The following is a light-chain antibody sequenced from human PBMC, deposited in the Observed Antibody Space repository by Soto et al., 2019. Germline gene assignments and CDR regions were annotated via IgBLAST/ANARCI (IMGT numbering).Light chain of an antibody. Sequence: DIQMTQSPSSLSASVGDRVTITCRASQSISSYLNWYQQKPGKAAKLLIYAASSLQSGVPSRFSGSGSGTDFTLTISSLQPEYFATYSCQQSYSTPLTFGGGTKVEIK. CDR2: AAS. CDR1: QSISSY. V-gene: IGKV1-39*01. CDR3: QQSYSTPLT. J-gene: IGKJ4*01.